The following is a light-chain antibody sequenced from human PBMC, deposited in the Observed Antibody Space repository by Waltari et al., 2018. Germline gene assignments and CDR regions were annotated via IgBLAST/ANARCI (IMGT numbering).Light chain of an antibody. CDR2: DNN. CDR1: SSDIGNNY. V-gene: IGLV1-51*01. CDR3: GTWDSSLSAGVV. Sequence: QSVLTQPPSVSAAPGQKVTISCSGSSSDIGNNYVSWYQQPPGTAPKLLIYDNNKRPSGIPDRFSGSKSGTSATLGITGLQTGDEAVYYCGTWDSSLSAGVVFGGGTKLTVL. J-gene: IGLJ2*01.